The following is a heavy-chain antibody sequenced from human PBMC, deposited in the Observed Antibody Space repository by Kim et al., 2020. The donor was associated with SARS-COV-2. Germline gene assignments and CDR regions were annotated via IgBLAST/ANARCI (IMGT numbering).Heavy chain of an antibody. CDR1: GFSVSSNY. J-gene: IGHJ6*02. Sequence: GGSLRLSCVASGFSVSSNYMSWVRPAPGKGLEWVSIIYSCGCTYHADSVKGRFTISRDNSKNTLYLQMNSLRAEDTAVYYCARKTGTPPYYYGMDVWGQGTTVTVSS. CDR2: IYSCGCT. D-gene: IGHD1-1*01. V-gene: IGHV3-66*01. CDR3: ARKTGTPPYYYGMDV.